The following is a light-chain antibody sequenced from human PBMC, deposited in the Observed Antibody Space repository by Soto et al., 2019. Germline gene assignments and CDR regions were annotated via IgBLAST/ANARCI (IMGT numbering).Light chain of an antibody. V-gene: IGLV2-8*01. Sequence: QSMLTQPPSASGSPGQSVTISCTGASSDVGGYNYVSWYQQHPGKAPKLMIYEVSKRPSGVPDRFSGSKSGNTASLTVSGLQAEDEADYYCSSYAGSNNLVFGTGTKVTVL. CDR3: SSYAGSNNLV. CDR1: SSDVGGYNY. J-gene: IGLJ1*01. CDR2: EVS.